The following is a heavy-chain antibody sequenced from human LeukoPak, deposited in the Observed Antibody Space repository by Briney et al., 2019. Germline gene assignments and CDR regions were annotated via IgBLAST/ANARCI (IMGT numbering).Heavy chain of an antibody. CDR2: IYYSGST. CDR1: GGSISSSSYY. D-gene: IGHD3-22*01. CDR3: ARQRYDSSGYYDDY. J-gene: IGHJ4*02. Sequence: PSETLSLTCTVPGGSISSSSYYWGWIRQPPGKGLEWIGSIYYSGSTYYNPSLKSRVTISVDTSKNQFSLKLSSVTAADTAVYYCARQRYDSSGYYDDYWGQGTLVTVSS. V-gene: IGHV4-39*01.